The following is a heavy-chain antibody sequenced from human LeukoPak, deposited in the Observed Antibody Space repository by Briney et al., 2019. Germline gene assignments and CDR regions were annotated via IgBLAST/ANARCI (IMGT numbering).Heavy chain of an antibody. CDR3: ARGSSSSENFDY. J-gene: IGHJ4*02. V-gene: IGHV4-59*01. CDR1: GGSISSYY. Sequence: KPSETLSLTCTVSGGSISSYYWSWIRQPPGKGLEWIGYIYYSGSTNYNPSLKSRVTISVDTSKNQFSLKLSSVTAADTAVYYCARGSSSSENFDYWGQGTLVTVSS. D-gene: IGHD6-6*01. CDR2: IYYSGST.